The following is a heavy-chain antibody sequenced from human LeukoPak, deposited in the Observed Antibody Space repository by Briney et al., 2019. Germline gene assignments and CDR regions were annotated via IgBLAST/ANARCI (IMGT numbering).Heavy chain of an antibody. V-gene: IGHV4-39*07. J-gene: IGHJ5*02. CDR2: IYYSGST. D-gene: IGHD2/OR15-2a*01. CDR3: ARDAKRFYAANWFDP. CDR1: GGSISSSSYY. Sequence: SETLSLTCTVSGGSISSSSYYWGWIRQPPGKGLEWIGSIYYSGSTYYNPSLNSRVTISVDTSKNQFSLKLSSVTAADTAVYYCARDAKRFYAANWFDPWGQGTPVTVSS.